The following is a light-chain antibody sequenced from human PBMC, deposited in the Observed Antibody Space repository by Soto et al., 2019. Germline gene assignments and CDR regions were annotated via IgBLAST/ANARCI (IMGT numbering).Light chain of an antibody. CDR2: KAS. CDR3: QQYNSYLFT. CDR1: QSISSW. V-gene: IGKV1-5*03. Sequence: DIQMTQSPSTLSASVGDRVTITCRASQSISSWLAWYQQKPGKAPKLLIYKASSLESGVPSRFCGSGSETEFTLTISSLQPDDFATYYCQQYNSYLFTFGPGTKVDIK. J-gene: IGKJ3*01.